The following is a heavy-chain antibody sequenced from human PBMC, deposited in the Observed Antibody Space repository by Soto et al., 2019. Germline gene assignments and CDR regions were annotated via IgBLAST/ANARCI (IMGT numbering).Heavy chain of an antibody. CDR1: GYTFTGYY. J-gene: IGHJ6*02. D-gene: IGHD3-22*01. CDR2: INPNSGGT. CDR3: ARDNNYYDSSGYYGMDV. V-gene: IGHV1-2*04. Sequence: ASVKVSCKASGYTFTGYYMHWVRQAPGQGLEWMGWINPNSGGTNYAQKVQGWVTMTRDTAISTAYMELSRLRSDDTAVYYCARDNNYYDSSGYYGMDVWGQGTTVTVSS.